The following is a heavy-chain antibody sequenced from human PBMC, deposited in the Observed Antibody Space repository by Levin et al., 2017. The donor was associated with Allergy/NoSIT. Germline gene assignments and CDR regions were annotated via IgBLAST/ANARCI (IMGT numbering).Heavy chain of an antibody. CDR2: ISYDGSNK. Sequence: GGSLRLSCAASGFTFSSYAMHWVRQAPGKGLEWVAVISYDGSNKYYADSVKGRFTISRDNSKNTLYLQMNSLRAEDTAVYYCARDNSAVGYFDYWGQGTLVTVSS. CDR3: ARDNSAVGYFDY. CDR1: GFTFSSYA. V-gene: IGHV3-30*04. D-gene: IGHD4-23*01. J-gene: IGHJ4*02.